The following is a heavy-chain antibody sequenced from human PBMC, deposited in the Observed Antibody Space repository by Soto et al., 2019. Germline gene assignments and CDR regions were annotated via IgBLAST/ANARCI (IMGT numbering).Heavy chain of an antibody. CDR2: ISGSGDST. Sequence: LRLSCAASGFTFSSYAMSWVRQAPGKGLEWVSAISGSGDSTYYADSVKGRFTISRDNSKNTLYLQMNSLRAEDTAVYYCAKSSQLELTFDYWGQGTLVTVSS. J-gene: IGHJ4*02. CDR3: AKSSQLELTFDY. D-gene: IGHD1-1*01. CDR1: GFTFSSYA. V-gene: IGHV3-23*01.